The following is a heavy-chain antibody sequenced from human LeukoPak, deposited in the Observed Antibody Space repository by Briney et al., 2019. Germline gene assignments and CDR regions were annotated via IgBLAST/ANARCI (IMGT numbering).Heavy chain of an antibody. J-gene: IGHJ5*02. V-gene: IGHV1-8*02. CDR3: ARRRRWTIPNWFDP. Sequence: GASVKVSCKASGGTFSSYAISWVRQAPGQGLEWMGWMNPNSGNTGYAQKFQGRVTMTRNTSISTAYMELSSLRSEDTAVYYCARRRRWTIPNWFDPWGQGTLVTVSS. CDR2: MNPNSGNT. D-gene: IGHD5-24*01. CDR1: GGTFSSYA.